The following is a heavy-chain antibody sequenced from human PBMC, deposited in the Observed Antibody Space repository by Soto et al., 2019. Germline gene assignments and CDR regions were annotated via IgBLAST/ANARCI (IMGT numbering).Heavy chain of an antibody. Sequence: QVQLVQSGAEVKMPGASVKLSCKASGYTFTSNYIHWVRQAPGRGLKWMGIINPSGCGTSHNYAQKFQGRVTMTVETSTTTVYMELSRLSSEDTAVYYCARDRRHSSGLLDNWGQGALVTVSS. D-gene: IGHD3-22*01. CDR2: INPSGCGT. V-gene: IGHV1-46*01. CDR1: GYTFTSNY. CDR3: ARDRRHSSGLLDN. J-gene: IGHJ4*02.